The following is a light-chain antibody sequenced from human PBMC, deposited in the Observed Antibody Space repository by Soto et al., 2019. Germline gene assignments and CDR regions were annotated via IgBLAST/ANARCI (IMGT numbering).Light chain of an antibody. CDR2: GVS. V-gene: IGKV3-20*01. J-gene: IGKJ1*01. Sequence: EIVLTQSPDTLSLSPGERATLSCRASQSVTSNYLAWYQQRPGQAPRLLVYGVSSRATGIPDRFSGSGSGTDFTLTISRLEPEDFAVYFCQQYGGSVWTFGQGTKVQIK. CDR3: QQYGGSVWT. CDR1: QSVTSNY.